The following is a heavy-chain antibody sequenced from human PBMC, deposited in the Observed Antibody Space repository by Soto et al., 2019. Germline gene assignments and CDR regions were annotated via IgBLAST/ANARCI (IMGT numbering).Heavy chain of an antibody. CDR1: GGSVSSDKYL. CDR3: ARTVMPVGKLPAFDH. CDR2: SNNNGNT. V-gene: IGHV4-61*01. D-gene: IGHD1-26*01. J-gene: IGHJ4*02. Sequence: PSETLSLTCDASGGSVSSDKYLWSCIGQPPGKGRELIAYSNNNGNTNYNPSLTIQATISVYTSKNQCSLKLTSVTAADSAVYVCARTVMPVGKLPAFDHWGQGVLVTVSS.